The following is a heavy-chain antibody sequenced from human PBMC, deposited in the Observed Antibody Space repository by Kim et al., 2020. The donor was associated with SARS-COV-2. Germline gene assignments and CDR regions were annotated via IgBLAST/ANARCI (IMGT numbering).Heavy chain of an antibody. V-gene: IGHV4-59*13. CDR1: GGSISSYY. D-gene: IGHD3-22*01. J-gene: IGHJ3*02. CDR3: ARASSLYYYDSSGYPAGDAFDI. Sequence: SETLSLTCTFSGGSISSYYWSWIRQPPGKGLEWIGYIYYSGSTNYNPSLKSRVTISVDTSKNQFSLKLSSVTAADTAVYYCARASSLYYYDSSGYPAGDAFDIWGQGTMVTVSS. CDR2: IYYSGST.